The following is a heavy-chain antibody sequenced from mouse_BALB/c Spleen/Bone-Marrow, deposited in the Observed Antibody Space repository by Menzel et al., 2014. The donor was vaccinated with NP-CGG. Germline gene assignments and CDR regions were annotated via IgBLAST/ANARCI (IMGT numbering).Heavy chain of an antibody. J-gene: IGHJ1*01. CDR2: IDPANGNT. V-gene: IGHV14-3*02. CDR1: GFNIXDTY. Sequence: EVMLVESGAELVKPGASVKLSCTASGFNIXDTYMHWVKQRPEQGLEWIGRIDPANGNTKYDPKFQGKATITADTSSNTAYLQLSSLTSEDTAVYYCATMITDWYFDVWGAGTTVTVSS. D-gene: IGHD2-4*01. CDR3: ATMITDWYFDV.